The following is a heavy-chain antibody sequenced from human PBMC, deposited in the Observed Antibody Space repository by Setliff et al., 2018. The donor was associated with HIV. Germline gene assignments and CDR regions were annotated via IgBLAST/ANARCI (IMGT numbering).Heavy chain of an antibody. J-gene: IGHJ5*02. CDR1: GGSFSGYY. Sequence: SETLSLTCAVYGGSFSGYYWSWIRQPPGKGLEWIGSIYYSGSTYYNPSLKSRVTISVDTSKNQFSLKLSSVTAADTAVYYCARLYYLVGNWFDPWGQGTLVTVSS. CDR3: ARLYYLVGNWFDP. V-gene: IGHV4-34*01. D-gene: IGHD2-2*01. CDR2: IYYSGST.